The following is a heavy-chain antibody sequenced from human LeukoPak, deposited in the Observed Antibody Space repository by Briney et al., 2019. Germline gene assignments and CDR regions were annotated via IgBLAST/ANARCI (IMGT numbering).Heavy chain of an antibody. CDR3: ATYTRTSFDY. J-gene: IGHJ4*02. D-gene: IGHD3-16*01. Sequence: PGGSLRLSCAASGFTFSSYSMNWVRQAPGKGLEWVSTISGDGSDAYYADSVRGRFTISRGNSMDTLYLQLNNLRAEDTAIYYCATYTRTSFDYWGQGTLVTVSS. CDR2: ISGDGSDA. CDR1: GFTFSSYS. V-gene: IGHV3-23*01.